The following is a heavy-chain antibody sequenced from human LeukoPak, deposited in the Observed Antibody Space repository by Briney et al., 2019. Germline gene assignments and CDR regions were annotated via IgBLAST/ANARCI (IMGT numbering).Heavy chain of an antibody. CDR3: TTDYHDSSGYLVDY. CDR2: ISSSSSLI. Sequence: GGSLRLSCAASGFTFSYYSMNWVRQAPGRGLEWVSCISSSSSLIFYSDSVRGRFTISRDNAKNLLYLQMNSLRAEDTAVYYCTTDYHDSSGYLVDYWGQGTLVTVSS. J-gene: IGHJ4*02. CDR1: GFTFSYYS. V-gene: IGHV3-21*01. D-gene: IGHD3-22*01.